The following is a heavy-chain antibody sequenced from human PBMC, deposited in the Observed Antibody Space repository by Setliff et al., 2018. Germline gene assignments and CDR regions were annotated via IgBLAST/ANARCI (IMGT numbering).Heavy chain of an antibody. D-gene: IGHD6-13*01. CDR3: ALSSSWFKDFQH. V-gene: IGHV4-59*01. J-gene: IGHJ1*01. CDR2: IFHGESI. CDR1: GGSMTYYY. Sequence: PSETLSLTCTVSGGSMTYYYWSWVRQPPGKGLGWIGNIFHGESISYNPSLKSRVTISVDTSKNQFSLKVSSVTAADTAIYYCALSSSWFKDFQHWGQGTLVTVSS.